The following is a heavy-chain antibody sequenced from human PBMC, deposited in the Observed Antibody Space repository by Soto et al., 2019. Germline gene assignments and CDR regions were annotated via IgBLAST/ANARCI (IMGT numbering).Heavy chain of an antibody. CDR1: GFTFSSDW. V-gene: IGHV3-7*03. Sequence: EVQLVESGGGLVQPGGSLRLSCAASGFTFSSDWMTWVRQAPGKGLEWVANIKEDGSEKYYVDSVKGRFTIFRDNAEKSLYLQINSLRAEDTAVYYCARGIQQLDSWGQGATVTVSS. CDR3: ARGIQQLDS. CDR2: IKEDGSEK. J-gene: IGHJ6*02. D-gene: IGHD6-13*01.